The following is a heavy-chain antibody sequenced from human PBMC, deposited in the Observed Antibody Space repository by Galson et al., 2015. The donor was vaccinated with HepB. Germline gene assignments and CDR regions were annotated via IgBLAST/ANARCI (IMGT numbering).Heavy chain of an antibody. D-gene: IGHD3-10*01. CDR1: GGSIDNSAYY. J-gene: IGHJ1*01. Sequence: ETLSLTCTVSGGSIDNSAYYWGWIRQPPGKGLEWIASIYYSGNAGYNPSLKSRVTISVDTSKNKFSLGLNSVTAADSAVYYCARHSGDFRHWGRGTLVTVAS. CDR2: IYYSGNA. CDR3: ARHSGDFRH. V-gene: IGHV4-39*01.